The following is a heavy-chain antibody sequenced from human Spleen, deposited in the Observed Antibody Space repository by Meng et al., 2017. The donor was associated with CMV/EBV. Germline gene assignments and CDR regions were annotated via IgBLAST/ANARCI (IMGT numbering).Heavy chain of an antibody. CDR2: IYFRGTT. J-gene: IGHJ5*02. Sequence: SRGSITSGTYSWGWIRQSPGKGLEWIGSIYFRGTTYYDPSLKSRVTISLDTSKNQFSLNLSSVTAADTAIYYCARGPTYSNYNWFDPWGQGTLVTVSS. V-gene: IGHV4-39*07. CDR1: RGSITSGTYS. D-gene: IGHD4-11*01. CDR3: ARGPTYSNYNWFDP.